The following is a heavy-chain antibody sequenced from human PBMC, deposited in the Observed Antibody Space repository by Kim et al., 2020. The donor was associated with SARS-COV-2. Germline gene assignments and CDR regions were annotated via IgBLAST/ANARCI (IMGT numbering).Heavy chain of an antibody. Sequence: DRIKYSYAASVKDRFTISRDNSKNTLYLQMNSRRAEDTAVYYCARDFPRWGQGTLVTVSS. CDR3: ARDFPR. CDR2: DRIKY. J-gene: IGHJ4*02. V-gene: IGHV3-30*01.